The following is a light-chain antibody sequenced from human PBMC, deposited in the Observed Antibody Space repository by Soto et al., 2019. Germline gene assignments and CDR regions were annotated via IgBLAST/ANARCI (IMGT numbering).Light chain of an antibody. CDR2: AAS. Sequence: DLQMTQSPSALSASVGDRVTITCQASQDISDVLNWYQQQPGKAPKVLIYAASKLQTGVPSRFSGRGSGKDFTFTISSLQPDDSGTYYCQQFYDLPLTFGQGTRLEIK. J-gene: IGKJ5*01. CDR1: QDISDV. V-gene: IGKV1-33*01. CDR3: QQFYDLPLT.